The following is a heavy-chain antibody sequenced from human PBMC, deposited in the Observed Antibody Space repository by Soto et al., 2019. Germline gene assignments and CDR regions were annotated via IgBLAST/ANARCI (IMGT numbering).Heavy chain of an antibody. CDR2: INPRSGGT. Sequence: ASVKVSCKASGYSFTGYYIQWVRQAPGQGLEWLGWINPRSGGTIYAQKFQDRVTLTRDTSISTAYMELRSLTSDDTAVYYCARRPLAHCSGGGCLDHWGQGTQVTVSS. V-gene: IGHV1-2*02. J-gene: IGHJ5*02. CDR3: ARRPLAHCSGGGCLDH. D-gene: IGHD2-15*01. CDR1: GYSFTGYY.